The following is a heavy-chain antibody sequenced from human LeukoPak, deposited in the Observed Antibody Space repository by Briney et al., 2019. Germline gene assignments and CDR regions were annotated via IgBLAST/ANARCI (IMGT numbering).Heavy chain of an antibody. CDR3: VRESSTNSWEEYFQH. V-gene: IGHV3-7*01. D-gene: IGHD2-2*01. CDR2: INQDGSEK. J-gene: IGHJ1*01. CDR1: GFTFSSYW. Sequence: GGSLRLSCVASGFTFSSYWMTWVRQAPGKGLEWVANINQDGSEKYYVDSVKGRFTISRDNAKNSLYLQMNSLRAEDTAVYYCVRESSTNSWEEYFQHWGQGTLVTVSS.